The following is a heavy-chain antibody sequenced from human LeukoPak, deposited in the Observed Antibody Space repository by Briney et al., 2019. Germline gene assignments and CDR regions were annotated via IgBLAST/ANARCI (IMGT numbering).Heavy chain of an antibody. V-gene: IGHV4-59*01. CDR3: ARGSPYYDFWSGYDYYYYYGMDV. CDR1: GGSISSYY. D-gene: IGHD3-3*01. Sequence: SETLSLTCTVSGGSISSYYWSWIRQPPGKGLEWIGYIYYSGSTNYNPSLKSRVTISVDTSKNQFSLKLSSVTAADTAVYYCARGSPYYDFWSGYDYYYYYGMDVWGQGTTVTASS. J-gene: IGHJ6*02. CDR2: IYYSGST.